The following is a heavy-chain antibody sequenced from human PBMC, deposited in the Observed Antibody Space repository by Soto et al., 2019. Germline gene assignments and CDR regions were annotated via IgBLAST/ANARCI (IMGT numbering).Heavy chain of an antibody. CDR1: GFTFGSYG. CDR3: AKHRMSTAIVDY. Sequence: EVQLLESGGGLVQPGWSLRLSCAASGFTFGSYGMSWVRQAPGKGLEWVSAISGAGGSTYYADSVKGRFTISRDNSKNTLFLQVNSLRAEDTAMYFCAKHRMSTAIVDYWGQGTLVTVSS. D-gene: IGHD5-18*01. CDR2: ISGAGGST. V-gene: IGHV3-23*01. J-gene: IGHJ4*02.